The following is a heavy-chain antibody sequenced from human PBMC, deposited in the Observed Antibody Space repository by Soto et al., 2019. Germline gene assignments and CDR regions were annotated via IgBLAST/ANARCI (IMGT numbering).Heavy chain of an antibody. D-gene: IGHD6-6*01. Sequence: QPGGSLRLSCAASGFTFSSYAMSWVRQAPGKGLEWVSAISGSGGSTYYADSVKGRFTISRDNSKNTLYLQMNSLRAEDTAVYYCAKDLLYSSSSRDFRGYWGQGTLVTVSS. CDR1: GFTFSSYA. CDR2: ISGSGGST. V-gene: IGHV3-23*01. CDR3: AKDLLYSSSSRDFRGY. J-gene: IGHJ4*02.